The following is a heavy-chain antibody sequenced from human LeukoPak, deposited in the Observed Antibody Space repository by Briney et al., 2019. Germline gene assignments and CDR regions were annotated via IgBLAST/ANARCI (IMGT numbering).Heavy chain of an antibody. CDR2: IYYSGST. J-gene: IGHJ5*02. CDR3: ARPWYNWNDVWFDP. D-gene: IGHD1-1*01. Sequence: PSETLSLTCTVSGGSISSSSYYWDWIRQPPGKGLEWIGSIYYSGSTYYNPSLKSRVTISVDTSKNQFSLKLSSVTAADTAVYYCARPWYNWNDVWFDPWGQGTLVTVSS. V-gene: IGHV4-39*01. CDR1: GGSISSSSYY.